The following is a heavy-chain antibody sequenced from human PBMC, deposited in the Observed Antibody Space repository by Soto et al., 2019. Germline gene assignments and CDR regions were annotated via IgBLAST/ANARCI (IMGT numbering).Heavy chain of an antibody. J-gene: IGHJ4*02. CDR3: ARDTTGILDY. CDR2: IKQDGSDK. Sequence: ESGGGLVQPGGSLRLSCAASGFNFDNYWMAWVRQAPGKGLEWVANIKQDGSDKNYVDSVKGRFTISRDNAKNSLYLQMNSLRAEDSAVYSCARDTTGILDYWGQGTLVTVSS. CDR1: GFNFDNYW. D-gene: IGHD1-1*01. V-gene: IGHV3-7*01.